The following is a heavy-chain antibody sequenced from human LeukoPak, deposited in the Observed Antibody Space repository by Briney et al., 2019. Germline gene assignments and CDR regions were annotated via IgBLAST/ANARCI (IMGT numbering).Heavy chain of an antibody. Sequence: ASVKVSCKASGYTFTGYYMHWVRQAPGQGLEWMGWINPNSGGTNYAQKFQGRVTMTRDTSISTAYMELSRLRSDDTAVYYCARGGYRFSNYHYYMDVWGKGTTVTVSS. D-gene: IGHD3-22*01. J-gene: IGHJ6*03. CDR3: ARGGYRFSNYHYYMDV. V-gene: IGHV1-2*02. CDR2: INPNSGGT. CDR1: GYTFTGYY.